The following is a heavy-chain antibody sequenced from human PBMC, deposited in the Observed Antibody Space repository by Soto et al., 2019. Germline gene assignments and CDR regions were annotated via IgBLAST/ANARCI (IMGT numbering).Heavy chain of an antibody. J-gene: IGHJ6*02. Sequence: QLQLQESGPGLVKPSETLSLTCTVSGGSISSSSYYWGWIRQPPGKGLEWIGSIYYSGSTYYNPSLKSRVTISVDTSKNQFSLKLSSVTAADTAVYYCGMGVRGVIIGYYYYGMDVWGQGTTVTVSS. CDR3: GMGVRGVIIGYYYYGMDV. D-gene: IGHD3-10*01. V-gene: IGHV4-39*01. CDR1: GGSISSSSYY. CDR2: IYYSGST.